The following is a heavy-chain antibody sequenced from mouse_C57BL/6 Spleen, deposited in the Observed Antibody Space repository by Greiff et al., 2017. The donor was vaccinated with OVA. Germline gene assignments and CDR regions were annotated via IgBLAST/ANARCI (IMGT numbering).Heavy chain of an antibody. CDR1: GYTFTSYW. D-gene: IGHD2-5*01. CDR2: IDPSDSET. CDR3: ASSSYYSNYDY. V-gene: IGHV1-52*01. J-gene: IGHJ2*01. Sequence: QVQLQQPGAELVRPGSSVKLSCKASGYTFTSYWMHWVKQRPIQGLEWIGNIDPSDSETHYNQKFKDKATLTVDKSSSTAYMQLSSLTSEDAAVYYCASSSYYSNYDYWGQGTTLTVSS.